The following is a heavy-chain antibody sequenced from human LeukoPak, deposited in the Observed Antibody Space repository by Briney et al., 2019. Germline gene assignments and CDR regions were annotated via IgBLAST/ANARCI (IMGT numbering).Heavy chain of an antibody. CDR2: INHSGST. J-gene: IGHJ4*02. CDR1: GGSFSGYY. CDR3: ARGPPRSTYYYDSSGRGDY. Sequence: SETLSLTCAVYGGSFSGYYWSWIRQPPGKGLEWIGEINHSGSTNYNPSLKSRVTISVDTSKNQFSLKLSSVTAADTAVYYCARGPPRSTYYYDSSGRGDYWGQGTLVTVSS. V-gene: IGHV4-34*01. D-gene: IGHD3-22*01.